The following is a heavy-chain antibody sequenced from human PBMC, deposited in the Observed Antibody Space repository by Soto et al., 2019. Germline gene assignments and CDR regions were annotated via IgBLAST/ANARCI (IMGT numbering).Heavy chain of an antibody. CDR2: VSGSNGKT. Sequence: ASVKVSCKASGYTFINHGISWVRQAPGQGLEWMGWVSGSNGKTKYAQKFQGRVTMTRETSTSTAHMELRNLTSDDTAVYFCARDFYPLAYYFDPWGQGTLGTV. CDR1: GYTFINHG. J-gene: IGHJ4*02. CDR3: ARDFYPLAYYFDP. V-gene: IGHV1-18*04.